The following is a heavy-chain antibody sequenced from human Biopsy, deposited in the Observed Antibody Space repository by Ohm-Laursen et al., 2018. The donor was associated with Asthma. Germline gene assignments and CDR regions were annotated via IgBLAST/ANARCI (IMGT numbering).Heavy chain of an antibody. CDR1: GLSSSAYY. D-gene: IGHD3-3*01. CDR3: ARGPEWSGLDI. CDR2: SDHRGNT. V-gene: IGHV4-34*01. Sequence: TLSLTCSMYGLSSSAYYWTWIRQTPGKELEWIGESDHRGNTNTNATLKSRVTISKAKSANEFSLKMKSVTAADTAIYYCARGPEWSGLDIWGQGTTVTVSS. J-gene: IGHJ6*02.